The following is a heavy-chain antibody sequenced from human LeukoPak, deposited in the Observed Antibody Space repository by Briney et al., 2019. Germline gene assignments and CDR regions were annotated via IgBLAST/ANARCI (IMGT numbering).Heavy chain of an antibody. CDR1: GGTFSSYA. V-gene: IGHV1-69*01. CDR3: ARDRNYNCGGDCYTFDY. J-gene: IGHJ4*02. D-gene: IGHD2-21*01. CDR2: IIPIFGTA. Sequence: SVKVSCKASGGTFSSYAISWVRQAPGQGLEWMGGIIPIFGTANYAQKFQGRVTITADESTSTAYMELSSLRSEDTAVYYCARDRNYNCGGDCYTFDYWGQGTLATVSS.